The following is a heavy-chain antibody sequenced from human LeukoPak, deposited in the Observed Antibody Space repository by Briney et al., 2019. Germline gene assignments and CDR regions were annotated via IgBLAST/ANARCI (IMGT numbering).Heavy chain of an antibody. CDR3: ARVRRPSYYYDSSRAYYFDY. CDR1: GGSFSGYY. D-gene: IGHD3-22*01. J-gene: IGHJ4*02. CDR2: INHSGRP. V-gene: IGHV4-34*01. Sequence: PSETLSLTCAVYGGSFSGYYWSWIRQPPGKGLEWIGEINHSGRPPSPPSLTPRLPISVDTSKPQFSLKLSSVTAADTAVYYCARVRRPSYYYDSSRAYYFDYWGQGTLVTVSS.